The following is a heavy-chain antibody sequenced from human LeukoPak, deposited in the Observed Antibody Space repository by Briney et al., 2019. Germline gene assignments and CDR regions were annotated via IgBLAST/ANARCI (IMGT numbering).Heavy chain of an antibody. CDR2: IYPGDSDT. CDR1: GYSFTSYW. CDR3: ARYLPIDYGGNHGGFDY. Sequence: GESLKISCKGSGYSFTSYWIGWVRQMPGKGLEWMGIIYPGDSDTRYSPSFQGQVTISADKSISTAYLQWSSLKASDTAMYYCARYLPIDYGGNHGGFDYWGQGTLVTVSS. D-gene: IGHD4-23*01. V-gene: IGHV5-51*01. J-gene: IGHJ4*02.